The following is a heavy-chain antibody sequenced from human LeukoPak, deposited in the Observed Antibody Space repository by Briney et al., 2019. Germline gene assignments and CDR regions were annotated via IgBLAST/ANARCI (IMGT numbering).Heavy chain of an antibody. V-gene: IGHV4-59*08. D-gene: IGHD3-10*01. J-gene: IGHJ4*02. CDR1: GGSISSYY. Sequence: PSETLSLTCAVYGGSISSYYWSWIRQPPGKGLEWIGYIYYSGSTNYNPSLKSRVTISVDTSKNQFSLKLSSVTAADTAVYYCARHSYARYYYGSGSYNPSDFDYWGQGTLVTVSS. CDR3: ARHSYARYYYGSGSYNPSDFDY. CDR2: IYYSGST.